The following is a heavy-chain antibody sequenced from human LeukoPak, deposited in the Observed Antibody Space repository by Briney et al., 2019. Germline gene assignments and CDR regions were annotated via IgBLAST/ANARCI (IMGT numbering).Heavy chain of an antibody. J-gene: IGHJ4*02. V-gene: IGHV3-23*01. D-gene: IGHD1-26*01. Sequence: GGSLRLSGAASAFTFSSRDMSWVHRAPGKGLEWVSGLIENGATTYYADSVKGRFTISRDNSRNTMYLQMNSLRVEDTAVYYCVKDYQVGNSPAFGDYWGQGTLVTVS. CDR2: LIENGATT. CDR3: VKDYQVGNSPAFGDY. CDR1: AFTFSSRD.